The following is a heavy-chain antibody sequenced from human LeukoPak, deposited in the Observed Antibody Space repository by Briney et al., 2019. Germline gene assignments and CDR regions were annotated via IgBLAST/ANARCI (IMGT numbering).Heavy chain of an antibody. Sequence: ASVKVSCKASGYTFTGYYIHWVRQAPGQGLEWMGWINPNSGGTNYAQKFQGRVTMTSDTPISTAYLELSRLTSDDTAVYYCAREAAPSLRNFDYWGQGTLVTVSS. J-gene: IGHJ4*02. CDR2: INPNSGGT. V-gene: IGHV1-2*02. D-gene: IGHD2-15*01. CDR1: GYTFTGYY. CDR3: AREAAPSLRNFDY.